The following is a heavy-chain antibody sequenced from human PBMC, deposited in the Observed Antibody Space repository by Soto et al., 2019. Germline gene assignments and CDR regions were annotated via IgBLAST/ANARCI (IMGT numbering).Heavy chain of an antibody. D-gene: IGHD3-3*01. CDR2: ISGSGRST. CDR3: ANNPHRGGKYYFFSLDY. V-gene: IGHV3-23*01. J-gene: IGHJ4*02. Sequence: PGGSLRLSCSASGFSFSSYAMTWVRQTPGKRLEWVSAISGSGRSTYYADSVKGRFTISRDNSRDTLDLQMNSLEVEDTATYYCANNPHRGGKYYFFSLDYWGQGTLVTVSS. CDR1: GFSFSSYA.